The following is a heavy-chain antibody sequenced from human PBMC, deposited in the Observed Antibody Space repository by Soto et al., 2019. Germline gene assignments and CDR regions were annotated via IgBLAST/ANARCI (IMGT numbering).Heavy chain of an antibody. CDR2: IYYSGST. D-gene: IGHD3-10*01. V-gene: IGHV4-61*08. Sequence: SETLSLTCAVSGGSISSGGYSWSWIRQPPGKGLEWIGYIYYSGSTNYNPSLKSRVTISVDTSKNQFSLKLSSVTAADTAVYYCAREGGELTHDAFDIWGQGTMVTVSS. CDR1: GGSISSGGYS. J-gene: IGHJ3*02. CDR3: AREGGELTHDAFDI.